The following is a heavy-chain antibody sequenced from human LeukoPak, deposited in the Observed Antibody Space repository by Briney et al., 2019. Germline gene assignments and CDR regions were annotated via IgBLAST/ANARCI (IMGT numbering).Heavy chain of an antibody. J-gene: IGHJ6*03. D-gene: IGHD1-26*01. CDR2: INTDGSST. V-gene: IGHV3-74*01. CDR1: GFTFSSYW. CDR3: ARESTGATYHYYYYMDV. Sequence: GGSLRLSCAASGFTFSSYWMHWVRQAPGKGLVWVSRINTDGSSTSYADSVKGRFTISRDNAKNSLYLQMNSLRAEDTAVYYCARESTGATYHYYYYMDVWGKGTTVTVSS.